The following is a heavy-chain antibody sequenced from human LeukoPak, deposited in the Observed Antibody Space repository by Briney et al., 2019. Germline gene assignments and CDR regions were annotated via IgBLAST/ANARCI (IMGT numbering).Heavy chain of an antibody. Sequence: SETLSLTCTVSGGSISSTSYYWGCIRQPPGKGLEWIGSIYYGGSIYYDPSLESRFSISVDTSKNQFSLKVTPVTAADTAMYYCARHVRSSSWFDCWGQGTLVSVSS. D-gene: IGHD6-13*01. CDR2: IYYGGSI. CDR3: ARHVRSSSWFDC. J-gene: IGHJ5*01. CDR1: GGSISSTSYY. V-gene: IGHV4-39*01.